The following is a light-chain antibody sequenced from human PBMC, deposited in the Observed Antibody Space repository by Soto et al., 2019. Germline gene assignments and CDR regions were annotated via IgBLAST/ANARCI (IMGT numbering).Light chain of an antibody. J-gene: IGKJ1*01. V-gene: IGKV3-20*01. Sequence: EVVLTQPPATLSLSPGERATLSCRASQSLTNNYFAWYQQKPGRALRLLIDGASTRATGIPDRFSGSGSGTDFTLTISRLEPEDVAVYYCQQYEAVVTFGQGTKVDNK. CDR2: GAS. CDR3: QQYEAVVT. CDR1: QSLTNNY.